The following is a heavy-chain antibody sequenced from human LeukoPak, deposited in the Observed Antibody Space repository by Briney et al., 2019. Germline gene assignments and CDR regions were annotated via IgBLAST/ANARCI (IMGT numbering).Heavy chain of an antibody. Sequence: GGSLRLSCAASGFTFSSYSMNWVRQAPGKGLEWVSSISSSSSYIYYADSVKGRFTISRDNAKNSLYLQMNSLRAEDTAVYYCARGWGGNDYVLGWGQGTLVTVSS. J-gene: IGHJ4*02. V-gene: IGHV3-21*01. D-gene: IGHD3-22*01. CDR1: GFTFSSYS. CDR2: ISSSSSYI. CDR3: ARGWGGNDYVLG.